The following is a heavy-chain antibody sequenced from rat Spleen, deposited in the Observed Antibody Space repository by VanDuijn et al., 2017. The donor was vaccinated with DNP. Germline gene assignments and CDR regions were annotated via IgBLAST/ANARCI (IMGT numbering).Heavy chain of an antibody. V-gene: IGHV5-7*01. Sequence: EVQLVQSGGGSVQPGRSLKLSCAASGFTFSNFDMAWVRQAPKKGLEWVATIIYDGSRTYYRDSVKGRFRISRDDAKSTLYLEMDSLRSEDTATYYCARQFDYWGQGVMVTVSS. CDR3: ARQFDY. CDR1: GFTFSNFD. CDR2: IIYDGSRT. J-gene: IGHJ2*01.